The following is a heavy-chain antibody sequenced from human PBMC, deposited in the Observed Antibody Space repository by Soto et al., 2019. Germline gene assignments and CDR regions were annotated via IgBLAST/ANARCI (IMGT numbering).Heavy chain of an antibody. CDR1: GGSVSSGSYY. D-gene: IGHD1-26*01. CDR2: IYYSGST. CDR3: ARARTVGEADWFDP. Sequence: SETLSLTCTVSGGSVSSGSYYWSWIRQPPGKGLEWIGYIYYSGSTNYNPSLKSRVTISVDTPKNQFSLKLSSVTAADTAVYYCARARTVGEADWFDPWGQGTLVTVSS. V-gene: IGHV4-61*01. J-gene: IGHJ5*02.